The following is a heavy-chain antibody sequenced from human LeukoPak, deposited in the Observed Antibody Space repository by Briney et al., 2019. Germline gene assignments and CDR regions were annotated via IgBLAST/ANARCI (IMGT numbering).Heavy chain of an antibody. J-gene: IGHJ6*04. CDR1: GGSFSGYY. D-gene: IGHD2-2*01. V-gene: IGHV4-34*01. CDR3: ARAPRGVPAALNYYYGMDV. Sequence: ASETLSLTCAVYGGSFSGYYRSWIRQPPGKGLEWIGEINHSGSTNYNPSLKSRVTISVDTSKNQFSLKLSSVTAADTAVYYCARAPRGVPAALNYYYGMDVWGKGTTVTVSS. CDR2: INHSGST.